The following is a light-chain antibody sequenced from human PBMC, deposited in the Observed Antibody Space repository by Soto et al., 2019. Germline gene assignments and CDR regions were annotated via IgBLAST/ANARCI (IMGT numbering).Light chain of an antibody. CDR2: PAS. Sequence: DIQMTQSPSSVSASVGDRVTITCRASHDINIWLAWYQLRPGKAPKLLIYPASNLQSGVPSRFSGSGSGTDFTLPINSLQPEDIATYYCQQANNFPRTFGGGTKVEIK. V-gene: IGKV1-12*01. J-gene: IGKJ4*01. CDR1: HDINIW. CDR3: QQANNFPRT.